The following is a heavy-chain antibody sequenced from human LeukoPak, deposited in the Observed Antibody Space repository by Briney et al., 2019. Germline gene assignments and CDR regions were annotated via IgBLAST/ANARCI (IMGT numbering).Heavy chain of an antibody. CDR2: IYYSGTT. D-gene: IGHD6-19*01. CDR3: ARSEQFPYYMDV. J-gene: IGHJ6*03. Sequence: SETLSLTCTVSGGSISSSSYYWGWIRQPPGKGLEWIGNIYYSGTTYYNPSLKSRVTISVDTSKNQFSLKLRSVTAADTAVYYCARSEQFPYYMDVWGKGTTVTVSS. V-gene: IGHV4-39*07. CDR1: GGSISSSSYY.